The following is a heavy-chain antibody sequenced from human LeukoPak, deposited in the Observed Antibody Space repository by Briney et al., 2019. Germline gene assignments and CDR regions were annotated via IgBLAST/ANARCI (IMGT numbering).Heavy chain of an antibody. Sequence: GGPLRLSCAASGFPFSSYGMTGVGQAPGKGREWVSGISGSGGTTYYADSVKGRFTISRDNSKNSLSLQVSSLRAEDTAVYYCAKTNGYYSDWGQGTLVTVSS. D-gene: IGHD3-22*01. CDR2: ISGSGGTT. CDR3: AKTNGYYSD. V-gene: IGHV3-23*01. J-gene: IGHJ4*02. CDR1: GFPFSSYG.